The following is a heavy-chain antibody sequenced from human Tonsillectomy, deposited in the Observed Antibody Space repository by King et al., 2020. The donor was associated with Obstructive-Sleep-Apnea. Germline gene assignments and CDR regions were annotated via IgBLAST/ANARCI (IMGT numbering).Heavy chain of an antibody. CDR1: GFTFSSYT. J-gene: IGHJ5*02. D-gene: IGHD1-20*01. CDR2: ISSISSYK. V-gene: IGHV3-21*01. CDR3: ARYIWGWFDP. Sequence: VQLVESGGGLVKPGGSLRLSCATSGFTFSSYTMNWVRQAPGTGLEWVSSISSISSYKYYADSVKGRFTISRHNAKNSLYLQMNSLRAEDTAVYYCARYIWGWFDPWGQGTLVTVSS.